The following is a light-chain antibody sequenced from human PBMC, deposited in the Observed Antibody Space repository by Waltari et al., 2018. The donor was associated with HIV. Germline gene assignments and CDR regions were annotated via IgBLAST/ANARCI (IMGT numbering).Light chain of an antibody. J-gene: IGLJ1*01. Sequence: SSELTQDPAVSVALGQTVRITCQGASLRSYYASWYQQKPGQAPVLVIYGKNNRPSGIPDRFSGSSSGNTASLTITGAQAEDEADYYCNSRDSSGNLYVFGTGTKVTVL. CDR2: GKN. CDR1: SLRSYY. CDR3: NSRDSSGNLYV. V-gene: IGLV3-19*01.